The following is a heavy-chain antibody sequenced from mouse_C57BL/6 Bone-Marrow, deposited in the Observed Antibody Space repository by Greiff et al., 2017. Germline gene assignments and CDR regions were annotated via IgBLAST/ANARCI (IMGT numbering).Heavy chain of an antibody. V-gene: IGHV14-4*01. J-gene: IGHJ4*01. CDR1: GFNIKDDY. CDR3: TYGNYPYYAMDY. CDR2: IDPENGDT. D-gene: IGHD2-1*01. Sequence: EVQRVESGAELVRPGASVKLSCTASGFNIKDDYMHWVKQRPEQGLEWIGWIDPENGDTEYASKFQGKATITADTSSNTAYLQLSSLTSEDTAVYYCTYGNYPYYAMDYWGQGTSVTVSS.